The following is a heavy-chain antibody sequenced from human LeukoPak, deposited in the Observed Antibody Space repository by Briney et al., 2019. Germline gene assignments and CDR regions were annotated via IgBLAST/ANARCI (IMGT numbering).Heavy chain of an antibody. CDR2: ISSSGTSTR. V-gene: IGHV3-48*03. CDR1: GFTFSSYA. Sequence: GGSLRLSCAASGFTFSSYAMHWVRQAPGKGLEWVSYISSSGTSTRYYADSVKGRLTVSRDNAKNSLDLQMNSLRVEDTAVYYCATLVVPAANADRYFDLWGRGTLVTVSS. J-gene: IGHJ2*01. D-gene: IGHD2-2*01. CDR3: ATLVVPAANADRYFDL.